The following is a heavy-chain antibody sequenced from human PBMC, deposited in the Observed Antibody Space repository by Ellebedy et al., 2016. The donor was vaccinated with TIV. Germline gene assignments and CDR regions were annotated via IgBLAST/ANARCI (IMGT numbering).Heavy chain of an antibody. V-gene: IGHV3-23*01. J-gene: IGHJ4*02. CDR2: SGSGGGT. D-gene: IGHD3-3*01. Sequence: GESLKISCAASGFTFKNTWINWVRQAPGKGLEWVSGSGSGGGTHYADSVRGRFTISRDISKYTLHLQMNRLRAEATAVYYCAKDLYYWSAIDYWGQGTLVTVSS. CDR1: GFTFKNTW. CDR3: AKDLYYWSAIDY.